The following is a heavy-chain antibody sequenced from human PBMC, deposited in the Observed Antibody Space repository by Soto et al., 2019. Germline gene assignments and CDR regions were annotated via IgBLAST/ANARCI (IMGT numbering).Heavy chain of an antibody. CDR1: GFTFFAYW. CDR2: INSDGSHT. Sequence: EVQLVESGGGLVQPGGSLRLSCAASGFTFFAYWIHWVRQVPGKGLVWVSRINSDGSHTSYADYVRGRFTISRDNSKNTVYMPMNRLTDDVRAVYYCANECDCGDYAGETSFDYWGQGSLVTVSS. D-gene: IGHD4-17*01. J-gene: IGHJ4*02. CDR3: ANECDCGDYAGETSFDY. V-gene: IGHV3-74*01.